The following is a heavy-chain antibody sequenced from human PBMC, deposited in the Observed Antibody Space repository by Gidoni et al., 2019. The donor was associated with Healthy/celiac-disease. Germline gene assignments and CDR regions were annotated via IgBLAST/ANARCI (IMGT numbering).Heavy chain of an antibody. CDR1: GYTFTSYG. J-gene: IGHJ3*02. D-gene: IGHD5-18*01. V-gene: IGHV1-18*04. CDR3: ARMGLQLWLTEKSGDAFDI. CDR2: ISAYHGNT. Sequence: QVQLVQSGAEVKKPGASVKVSCKASGYTFTSYGLSWVRQAPGQGLEWMGWISAYHGNTNYAQKLQGRVTMTTDTSTSTAYMELRSLRSDDTAVYYCARMGLQLWLTEKSGDAFDIWGQGTMVTVSS.